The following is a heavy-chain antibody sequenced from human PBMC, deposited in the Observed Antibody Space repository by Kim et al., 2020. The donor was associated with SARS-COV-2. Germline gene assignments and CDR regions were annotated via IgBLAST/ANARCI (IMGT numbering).Heavy chain of an antibody. D-gene: IGHD1-26*01. J-gene: IGHJ4*02. Sequence: PSLKSRVTISVDKSKNQFSLKLSSVTAADTAVYYCARVRGGSYSHYYFDYWGQGTLVTVSS. CDR3: ARVRGGSYSHYYFDY. V-gene: IGHV4-4*02.